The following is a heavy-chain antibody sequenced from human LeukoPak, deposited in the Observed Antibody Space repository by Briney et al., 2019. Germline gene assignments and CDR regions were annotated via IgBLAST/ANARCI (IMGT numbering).Heavy chain of an antibody. CDR1: GYSISSGYY. CDR3: ARRVVTIGDDAFDI. CDR2: IYHSGST. J-gene: IGHJ3*02. V-gene: IGHV4-38-2*01. D-gene: IGHD3-22*01. Sequence: SETLSLACAVSGYSISSGYYWGWIRQPPGKGLEWIGSIYHSGSTYYNPSLKSRVTISVHTSKNQFSLKLTSVTAADTAVYFCARRVVTIGDDAFDIWGQGTMVTVSS.